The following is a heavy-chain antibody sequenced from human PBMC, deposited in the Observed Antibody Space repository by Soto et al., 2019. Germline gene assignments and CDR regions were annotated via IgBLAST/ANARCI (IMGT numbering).Heavy chain of an antibody. CDR3: ARKCSSWYYFDY. CDR1: GGTFSSYA. Sequence: SVKVSCKASGGTFSSYAISCVRQAPGQGLEWMGGIIPIFGTANYAQKFQGRVTITADESTSTAYMELSSLRSEDTAVYYCARKCSSWYYFDYWGQGTLVTVSS. D-gene: IGHD6-13*01. CDR2: IIPIFGTA. J-gene: IGHJ4*02. V-gene: IGHV1-69*13.